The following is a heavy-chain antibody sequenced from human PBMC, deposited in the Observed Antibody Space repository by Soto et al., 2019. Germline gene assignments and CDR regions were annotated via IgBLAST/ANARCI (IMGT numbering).Heavy chain of an antibody. Sequence: PGGSLRLSCAASGFTVSRNYMSWVRQAPGKGLEWVSYIYSDGTTYYADSVKGRFTISRDNSNNTLYLHMNSLRVEDTAAYYCARDQFYGSASSNKRYSYFYGMDVWGQGTTVTVSS. V-gene: IGHV3-53*01. J-gene: IGHJ6*02. CDR1: GFTVSRNY. D-gene: IGHD3-10*01. CDR3: ARDQFYGSASSNKRYSYFYGMDV. CDR2: IYSDGTT.